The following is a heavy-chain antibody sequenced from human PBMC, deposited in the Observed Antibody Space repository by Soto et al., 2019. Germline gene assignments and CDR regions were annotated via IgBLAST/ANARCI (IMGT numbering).Heavy chain of an antibody. CDR1: GYTFTNCV. CDR2: INSGNGNT. CDR3: ARGLTIFGVVIGY. V-gene: IGHV1-3*01. Sequence: GASVKVSCKTSGYTFTNCVVDWVRQAPGQGLEWMGWINSGNGNTKYSEKFQGRVTITRDTSASTAYMELNSLTSEDTAVYYCARGLTIFGVVIGYWGQGTLVTVSS. D-gene: IGHD3-3*01. J-gene: IGHJ4*02.